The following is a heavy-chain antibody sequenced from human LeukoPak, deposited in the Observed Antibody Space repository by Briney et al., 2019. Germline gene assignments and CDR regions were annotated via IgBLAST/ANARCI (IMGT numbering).Heavy chain of an antibody. Sequence: SVKVSCKASGGTFSSYAISWVRQAPGQGLEWVGRIIPIFGTANYAQKFQGRVTITTDESTSTAYMELGSLRSEDTAVYYCARDYGDFTSLDYWGQGTLVTVSS. J-gene: IGHJ4*02. D-gene: IGHD4-17*01. V-gene: IGHV1-69*05. CDR1: GGTFSSYA. CDR3: ARDYGDFTSLDY. CDR2: IIPIFGTA.